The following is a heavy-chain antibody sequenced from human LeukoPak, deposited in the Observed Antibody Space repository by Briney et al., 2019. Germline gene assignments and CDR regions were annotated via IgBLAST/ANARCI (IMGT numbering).Heavy chain of an antibody. CDR1: GFTFSSYG. V-gene: IGHV3-33*01. CDR3: ATGGNSIDY. J-gene: IGHJ4*02. CDR2: IWYDGSNK. D-gene: IGHD4-23*01. Sequence: PGRSLRLSCAASGFTFSSYGMHWVRQAPGKGLEWMAVIWYDGSNKYYADSVKGRFTISRDNSKNTLYLQMNSLRAEDTAVYYCATGGNSIDYWGQGTLVTVSS.